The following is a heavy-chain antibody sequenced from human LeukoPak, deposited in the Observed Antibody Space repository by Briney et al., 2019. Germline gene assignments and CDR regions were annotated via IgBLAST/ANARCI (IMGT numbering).Heavy chain of an antibody. Sequence: GGSLRLSCAASGFTFSSYWMSWVRQAPGKGLEWVANIKQDGSEKYYVDSVKGRFTIPRDNAKNSLYLQMNSLRAEDTAVYYCARTSYCSSTSCYEGAFDIWGQGTMVTVSS. CDR2: IKQDGSEK. J-gene: IGHJ3*02. CDR3: ARTSYCSSTSCYEGAFDI. CDR1: GFTFSSYW. V-gene: IGHV3-7*03. D-gene: IGHD2-2*01.